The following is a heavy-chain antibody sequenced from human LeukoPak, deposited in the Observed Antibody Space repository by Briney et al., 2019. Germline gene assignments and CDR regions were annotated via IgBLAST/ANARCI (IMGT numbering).Heavy chain of an antibody. CDR1: GGSVTSGSYY. CDR2: VFPSGNT. V-gene: IGHV4-61*01. Sequence: SETLSLTCSVSGGSVTSGSYYWSWIRQPPGKGLVWIGFVFPSGNTKYNPSLKSRVTMSRDTSKNQFSLKLSSVTAADRAAYYCASHYSGFNWGIDYWGQGTLVAVSS. J-gene: IGHJ4*02. D-gene: IGHD5-12*01. CDR3: ASHYSGFNWGIDY.